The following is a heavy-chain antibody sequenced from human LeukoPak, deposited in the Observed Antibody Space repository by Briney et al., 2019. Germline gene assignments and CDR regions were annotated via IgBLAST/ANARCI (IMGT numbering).Heavy chain of an antibody. CDR1: GYTFTSYY. J-gene: IGHJ5*02. V-gene: IGHV1-46*01. CDR3: ARVGGLVGWFDP. Sequence: ASVKVSCKASGYTFTSYYMHWVRQAPGQGLEWMGIINPSGGSTSYAQKFQGRVTMTRDMSTSTVYMELSSLRSEDTAVYYCARVGGLVGWFDPWGQGTLVTVSS. D-gene: IGHD1-26*01. CDR2: INPSGGST.